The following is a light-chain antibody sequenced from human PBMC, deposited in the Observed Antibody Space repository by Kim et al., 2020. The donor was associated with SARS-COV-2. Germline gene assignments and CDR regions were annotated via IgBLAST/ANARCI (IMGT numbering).Light chain of an antibody. V-gene: IGKV3-11*01. CDR1: QSVSSY. J-gene: IGKJ4*01. CDR3: QQRSNWPLT. CDR2: DAS. Sequence: WSPGERATLSCRASQSVSSYLAWYQHKPGQAPRLLIYDASNRATGIPARFSGSGSGTDFTLTINSLEPEDFAVYYCQQRSNWPLTFGGGTKVEIK.